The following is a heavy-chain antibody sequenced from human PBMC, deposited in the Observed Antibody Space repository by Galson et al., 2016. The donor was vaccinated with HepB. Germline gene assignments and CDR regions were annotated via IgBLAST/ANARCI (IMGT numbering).Heavy chain of an antibody. V-gene: IGHV4-38-2*02. D-gene: IGHD3-10*01. CDR3: ARSRYGSGSYFADF. Sequence: LSLTCIVSGYSIASGSFWGWIRQPPGKGLEWIGSVYHSGAYYNPSLKSRVTISLDTANNQFSLRLSSVTAADTAIYFCARSRYGSGSYFADFWGQGALVTVSS. J-gene: IGHJ4*02. CDR2: VYHSGA. CDR1: GYSIASGSF.